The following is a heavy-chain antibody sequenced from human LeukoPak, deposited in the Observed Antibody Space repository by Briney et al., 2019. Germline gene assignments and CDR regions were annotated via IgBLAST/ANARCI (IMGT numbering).Heavy chain of an antibody. CDR1: GDSVSRNSAA. J-gene: IGHJ2*01. D-gene: IGHD1-14*01. Sequence: SQTLSLTCAISGDSVSRNSAAWNWIRQSPSRGLEWLGRTYYRSTWYNDYAVSVKSRITINPDTSKNQLSLMLSSVTAADTAVYHCARVATTPRYFDLWGRGTLVTVSS. CDR2: TYYRSTWYN. CDR3: ARVATTPRYFDL. V-gene: IGHV6-1*01.